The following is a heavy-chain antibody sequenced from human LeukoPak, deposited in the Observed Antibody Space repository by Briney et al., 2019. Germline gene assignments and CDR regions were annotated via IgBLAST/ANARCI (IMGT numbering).Heavy chain of an antibody. Sequence: SETLSLTCTVSGGSISSYYWSWIRQPPGKGLEWIGSIYYSGSTYYNPSLKSRVTISVDTSKNQFSLKLSSVTAADTAVYYCARHPPGELFCWFDPWGQGTLVTVSS. CDR1: GGSISSYY. J-gene: IGHJ5*02. CDR3: ARHPPGELFCWFDP. D-gene: IGHD3-10*01. CDR2: IYYSGST. V-gene: IGHV4-59*08.